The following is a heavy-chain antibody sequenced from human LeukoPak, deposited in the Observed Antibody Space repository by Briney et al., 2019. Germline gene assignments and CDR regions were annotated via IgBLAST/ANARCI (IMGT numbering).Heavy chain of an antibody. CDR2: IWYDGSNK. J-gene: IGHJ4*02. D-gene: IGHD2-2*01. Sequence: PGGSLRLSCAASGFTFSSYGMHWVRQAPGKGLEWVAVIWYDGSNKYYADSVKGRFTIFRDNSKNTLYLQMNSLRAEDTAVYYCAKDLDIVVVPAAMDYWGQGTLVTVSS. CDR3: AKDLDIVVVPAAMDY. CDR1: GFTFSSYG. V-gene: IGHV3-33*06.